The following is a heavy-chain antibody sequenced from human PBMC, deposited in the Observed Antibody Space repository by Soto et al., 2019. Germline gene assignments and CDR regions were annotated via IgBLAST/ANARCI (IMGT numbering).Heavy chain of an antibody. CDR1: GYTFTSYG. D-gene: IGHD4-17*01. CDR2: ISAYNGNT. J-gene: IGHJ2*01. CDR3: ARVPTYDYGDFYYWYFDL. Sequence: GASVKVSCTASGYTFTSYGISWVRQAPEQGLEWMGWISAYNGNTNYAQKLQGRVTMTTDTSTSTAYMELSSLRSEDTAVYYCARVPTYDYGDFYYWYFDLWGRGTLVTVSS. V-gene: IGHV1-18*01.